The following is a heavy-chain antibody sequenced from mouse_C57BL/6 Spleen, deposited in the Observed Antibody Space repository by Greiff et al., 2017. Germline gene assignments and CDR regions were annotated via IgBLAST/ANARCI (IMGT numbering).Heavy chain of an antibody. CDR2: IYLGNGYT. V-gene: IGHV1-58*01. CDR3: ARRCITTVDYAIDY. J-gene: IGHJ4*01. Sequence: VQLQQSGAELVRPGSSVKLSCKTSGYTFTSYGINWVKQRPGQGLEWIGYIYLGNGYTEYNEKFKGKATLTSDTSSSTADMPLSSLTSEDSAIYFCARRCITTVDYAIDYWGQGTSVTVSS. D-gene: IGHD1-1*01. CDR1: GYTFTSYG.